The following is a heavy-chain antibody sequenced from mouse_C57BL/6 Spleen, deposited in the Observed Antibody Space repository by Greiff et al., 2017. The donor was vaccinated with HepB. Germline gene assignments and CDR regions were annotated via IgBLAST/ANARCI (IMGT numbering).Heavy chain of an antibody. V-gene: IGHV2-2*01. CDR1: GFSLTSYG. Sequence: VQVVESGPGLVQPSQSLSITCTVSGFSLTSYGVHWVRQSPGKGLEWLGVIWSGGSTDYNAAFISRLSISKDNSKSQVFFKMNSLQADDTAIYYCAIYYDYADYYAMDYWGQGTSVTVSS. J-gene: IGHJ4*01. CDR3: AIYYDYADYYAMDY. CDR2: IWSGGST. D-gene: IGHD2-4*01.